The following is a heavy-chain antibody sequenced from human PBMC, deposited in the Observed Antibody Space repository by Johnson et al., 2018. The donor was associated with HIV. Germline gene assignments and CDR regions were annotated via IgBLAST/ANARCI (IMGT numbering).Heavy chain of an antibody. CDR1: GFTFSSYG. V-gene: IGHV3-30*03. CDR3: ARGPSGRGLQTDAFDI. Sequence: QVQLVESGGGLVQPGGSLRLSCAAPGFTFSSYGMHWVRQAPGKGLEWVAVISYDGSNKYYADSVKGRFTISRDNSKNTLYLQMNSLRAEDTAVYYCARGPSGRGLQTDAFDIWGQGTMVTVSS. J-gene: IGHJ3*02. CDR2: ISYDGSNK. D-gene: IGHD5-24*01.